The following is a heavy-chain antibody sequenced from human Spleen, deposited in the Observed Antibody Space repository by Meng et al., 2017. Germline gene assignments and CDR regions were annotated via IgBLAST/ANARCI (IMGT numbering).Heavy chain of an antibody. Sequence: ASVKVSCKASGYTFTGYNMHWVRQAPGQGLEWMGWMNPNSGNTGYAQKFQGRVTITRNTSISTAYMELSSLRSEDTAVYYCARGGDYGDYSNSYYFDYWGQGTLVTVSS. CDR1: GYTFTGYN. J-gene: IGHJ4*02. CDR3: ARGGDYGDYSNSYYFDY. D-gene: IGHD4-17*01. CDR2: MNPNSGNT. V-gene: IGHV1-8*03.